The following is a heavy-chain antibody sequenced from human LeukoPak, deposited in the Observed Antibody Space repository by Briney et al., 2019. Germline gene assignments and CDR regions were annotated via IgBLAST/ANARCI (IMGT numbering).Heavy chain of an antibody. CDR1: GFTFSSYW. CDR3: ARVTYYYDSSGYNTAGAFDI. V-gene: IGHV3-7*01. Sequence: PGGSLRLSCAASGFTFSSYWMSWVRQAPGKGLEWVANIKQDGSEKYYVDSVKGRFTTSRDNAKNSLYLQMNSLRAEDTAVYYCARVTYYYDSSGYNTAGAFDIWGQGTMVTVSS. D-gene: IGHD3-22*01. CDR2: IKQDGSEK. J-gene: IGHJ3*02.